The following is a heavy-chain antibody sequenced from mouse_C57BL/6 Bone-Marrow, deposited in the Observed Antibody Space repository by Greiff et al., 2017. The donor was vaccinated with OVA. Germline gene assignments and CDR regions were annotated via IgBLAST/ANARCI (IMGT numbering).Heavy chain of an antibody. CDR1: GYTFTSYW. Sequence: QVQLKQPGAELVMPGASVKLSCKASGYTFTSYWMHWVKQRPGQGLEWIGEIDPSDSYTNYNQKFKGKSTLTVDKSSSTAYMQLSSLTSEDSAVYYCARYSTVVATDWYFDVWGTGTTVTVSS. J-gene: IGHJ1*03. V-gene: IGHV1-69*01. D-gene: IGHD1-1*01. CDR3: ARYSTVVATDWYFDV. CDR2: IDPSDSYT.